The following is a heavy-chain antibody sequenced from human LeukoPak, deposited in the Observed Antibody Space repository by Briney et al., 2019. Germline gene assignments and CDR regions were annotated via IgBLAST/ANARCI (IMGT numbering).Heavy chain of an antibody. V-gene: IGHV1-69*13. CDR3: ARRGPPKYYYDSSGYSDFDY. D-gene: IGHD3-22*01. J-gene: IGHJ4*02. CDR2: IIPIFGTA. CDR1: GGTFSSYA. Sequence: GASVKVSCKASGGTFSSYAISWVRQAPGQGLEWMGGIIPIFGTANYAQKFQGRVTITADESTSTAYMELSSLRSEDTAVYYYARRGPPKYYYDSSGYSDFDYWGQGTLVTVSS.